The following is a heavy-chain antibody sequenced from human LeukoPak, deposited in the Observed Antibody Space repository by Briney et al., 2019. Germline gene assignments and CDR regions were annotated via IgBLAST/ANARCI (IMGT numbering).Heavy chain of an antibody. Sequence: SETLSLTCTVSGGSISSYYWSWIRQPPGKGLEWIGYIYYSGSTNYNPSLKSRVTISVDTSKNQFSLKLSSVTAADTAVYYCARLPGGSYPLEDYWGQGTLVTVSS. CDR1: GGSISSYY. D-gene: IGHD3-16*02. V-gene: IGHV4-59*08. J-gene: IGHJ4*02. CDR2: IYYSGST. CDR3: ARLPGGSYPLEDY.